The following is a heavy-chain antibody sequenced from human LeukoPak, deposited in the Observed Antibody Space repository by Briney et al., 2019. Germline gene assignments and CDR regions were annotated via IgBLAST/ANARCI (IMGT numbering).Heavy chain of an antibody. Sequence: SETLSLTCTVSGGSISSDYLSWIRQPAGKGLEWIGRLYNGGSTTYNPSLKSRITMSVDTSKNQFSLRLTSVTAADTAMYYCARGGTGAFDVWGQGTMATVSS. CDR2: LYNGGST. J-gene: IGHJ3*01. CDR3: ARGGTGAFDV. CDR1: GGSISSDY. V-gene: IGHV4-4*07. D-gene: IGHD1-1*01.